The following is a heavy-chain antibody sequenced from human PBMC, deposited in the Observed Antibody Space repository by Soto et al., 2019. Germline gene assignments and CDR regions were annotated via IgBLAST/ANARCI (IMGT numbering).Heavy chain of an antibody. V-gene: IGHV1-69*12. J-gene: IGHJ1*01. D-gene: IGHD1-26*01. CDR1: GGTFSSYA. Sequence: QVQLVQSGAEVKKPGSSVKVSCKASGGTFSSYAISWVRQAPGQGLEWMGGIIPIFGTANYAQKFQGRVTITADESTSTAYKERSSLRSEDTAVYYCAREGGGSSCPAYFQHWGQGTLVTVSS. CDR2: IIPIFGTA. CDR3: AREGGGSSCPAYFQH.